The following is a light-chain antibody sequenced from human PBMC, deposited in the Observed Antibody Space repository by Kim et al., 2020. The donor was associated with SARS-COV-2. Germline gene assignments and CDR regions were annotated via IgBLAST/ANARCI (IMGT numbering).Light chain of an antibody. CDR2: GAS. CDR3: QQYGSSPRIT. V-gene: IGKV3-20*01. CDR1: QSVSSSY. Sequence: PGERATLSCRASQSVSSSYLAWYQQNPGQAPRLLIYGASSRATGIPDRFSGRGSGTDFTLTISRLEPEDFAVYYCQQYGSSPRITFGGGTKVDIK. J-gene: IGKJ4*01.